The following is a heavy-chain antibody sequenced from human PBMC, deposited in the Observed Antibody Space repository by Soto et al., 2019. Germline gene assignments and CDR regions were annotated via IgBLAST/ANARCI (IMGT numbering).Heavy chain of an antibody. V-gene: IGHV4-4*07. D-gene: IGHD3-10*01. J-gene: IGHJ5*02. CDR2: FSTTGST. Sequence: QVQLQESGPGLVKPSETLSLTCTVSGASISNYYWCWIRQPAGKGLEWIGRFSTTGSTNYNPSLKRRVTMSVDTSKNQFSLKLSSVTAADTDVYYCARGAYGSGSSPNWFDPWGQGTLVTVSS. CDR3: ARGAYGSGSSPNWFDP. CDR1: GASISNYY.